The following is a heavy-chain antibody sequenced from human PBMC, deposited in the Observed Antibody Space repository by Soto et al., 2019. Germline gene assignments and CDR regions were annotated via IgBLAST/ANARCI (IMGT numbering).Heavy chain of an antibody. CDR2: IRSKAYGGTT. CDR3: TRDGGYDFWSGPIFDY. V-gene: IGHV3-49*03. J-gene: IGHJ4*02. Sequence: GGSLRLSCTASGFTFGDYAMSWFRQAPGTGLEWVGFIRSKAYGGTTEYAASVKGRFTISRDDSKSIAYLQMNSLKTEDTAVYYCTRDGGYDFWSGPIFDYWGQGTLVTVSS. D-gene: IGHD3-3*01. CDR1: GFTFGDYA.